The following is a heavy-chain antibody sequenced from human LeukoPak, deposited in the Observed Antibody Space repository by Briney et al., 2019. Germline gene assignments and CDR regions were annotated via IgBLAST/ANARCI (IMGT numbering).Heavy chain of an antibody. CDR2: IISKAYGGTT. CDR3: TRDGSVAGTRIFDY. V-gene: IGHV3-49*04. Sequence: GGSLRLSCTAPGFTLGDYAMSWVRQAPGKGQGRGGFIISKAYGGTTEYAASVKGRFTISRDDSKSIAYLQMNSLKTEDTAVYYCTRDGSVAGTRIFDYWGQGTLVTVSS. D-gene: IGHD6-19*01. J-gene: IGHJ4*02. CDR1: GFTLGDYA.